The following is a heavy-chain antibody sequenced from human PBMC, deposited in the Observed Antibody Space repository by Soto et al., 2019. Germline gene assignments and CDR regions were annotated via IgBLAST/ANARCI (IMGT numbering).Heavy chain of an antibody. CDR3: ARVGDSSGYYYYYYGMDV. J-gene: IGHJ6*02. D-gene: IGHD3-22*01. CDR1: GFTFSSYD. Sequence: QLGGSLRLSCAASGFTFSSYDMHWVRQATGKGLEWVSAIGTAGDTYYPGSVKGRFTISRENAKNSLYLQMNSLRAGDTAVYYCARVGDSSGYYYYYYGMDVWGQGTTVTVSS. V-gene: IGHV3-13*01. CDR2: IGTAGDT.